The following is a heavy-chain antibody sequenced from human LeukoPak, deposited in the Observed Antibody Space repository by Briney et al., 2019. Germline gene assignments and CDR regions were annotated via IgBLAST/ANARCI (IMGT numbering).Heavy chain of an antibody. CDR3: AKGGRATVTTPYYFDY. CDR2: ISWNSGSI. V-gene: IGHV3-9*03. CDR1: GFTFDDYA. J-gene: IGHJ4*02. Sequence: PGGSLRLSCAASGFTFDDYAMHWVRQAPGTGLEWVSGISWNSGSIGYADSVKGRFTISRDNAKNSLYLQMNSLRAEDMALYYCAKGGRATVTTPYYFDYWGQGTLVTVSS. D-gene: IGHD4-17*01.